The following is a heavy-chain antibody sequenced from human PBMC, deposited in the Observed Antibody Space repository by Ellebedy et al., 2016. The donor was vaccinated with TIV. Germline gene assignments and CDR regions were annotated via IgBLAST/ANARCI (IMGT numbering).Heavy chain of an antibody. V-gene: IGHV1-3*01. D-gene: IGHD5-18*01. CDR1: GYTFTTYA. CDR3: AKQGGYSYGSPFDY. J-gene: IGHJ4*02. Sequence: AASVKVSYKASGYTFTTYAMHWVRQAPGQRLEWMAWINAGNGNTKYSQKFQGRVTITRDTSATTVYMELSSLRSEDTAVYYCAKQGGYSYGSPFDYWGQGTLVTVSS. CDR2: INAGNGNT.